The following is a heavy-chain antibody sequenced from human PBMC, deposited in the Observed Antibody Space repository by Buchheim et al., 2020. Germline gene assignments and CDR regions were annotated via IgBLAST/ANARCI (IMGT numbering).Heavy chain of an antibody. V-gene: IGHV3-48*04. Sequence: EVQLVESGGGLVQPGGSLRLSCAASGFTFSSYSMNWVRQAPGKGLEWVSYISSSSSTIYYADSVKGRFTISRDNAKNSLYLQMSSRRAEDTAVYYCARDSEDSGSYRSSYYYYGMDVWGQGTT. CDR1: GFTFSSYS. D-gene: IGHD1-26*01. J-gene: IGHJ6*02. CDR2: ISSSSSTI. CDR3: ARDSEDSGSYRSSYYYYGMDV.